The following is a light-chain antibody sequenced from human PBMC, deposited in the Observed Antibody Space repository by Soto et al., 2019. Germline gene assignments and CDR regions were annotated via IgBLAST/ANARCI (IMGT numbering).Light chain of an antibody. V-gene: IGLV6-57*04. CDR3: QSYDSYNVI. CDR1: SGDISSNY. CDR2: EDN. Sequence: NFMLTQPHSVSDSPGKTVTISCTRSSGDISSNYVQWYQQRPGSAPSTVIYEDNQRPSGVPDRFSGSIDSSSNSASLTISGLKTEDEADYFCQSYDSYNVIFGGGTQLTVL. J-gene: IGLJ2*01.